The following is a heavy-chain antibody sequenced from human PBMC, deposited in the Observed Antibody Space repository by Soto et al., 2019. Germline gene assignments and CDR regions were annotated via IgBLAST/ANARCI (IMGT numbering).Heavy chain of an antibody. CDR3: ARGSWQGYYYGMDV. J-gene: IGHJ6*02. Sequence: SETLSLTCTVSGGSISSGGYYWSWIRQHPGKGLEWIGYIYYSGSTYYNPSLKSRVTISVDTSKNQFSLKLSSVTAADTAVYYCARGSWQGYYYGMDVWGQGTTVTVSS. CDR2: IYYSGST. V-gene: IGHV4-31*03. D-gene: IGHD2-15*01. CDR1: GGSISSGGYY.